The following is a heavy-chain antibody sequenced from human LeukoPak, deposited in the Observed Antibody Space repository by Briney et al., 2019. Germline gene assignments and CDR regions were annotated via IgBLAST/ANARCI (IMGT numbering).Heavy chain of an antibody. Sequence: GGSLRLSCAASRFTVSSNYMSWVRQAPGKGLEWVSIIYSGGTIHYADSVKGRFTISRDNTKNTLYLQMNSLRAEGTAVYYCATGYDFGFDPWGQGTLVTVSS. CDR3: ATGYDFGFDP. J-gene: IGHJ5*02. CDR1: RFTVSSNY. CDR2: IYSGGTI. V-gene: IGHV3-53*01. D-gene: IGHD5-12*01.